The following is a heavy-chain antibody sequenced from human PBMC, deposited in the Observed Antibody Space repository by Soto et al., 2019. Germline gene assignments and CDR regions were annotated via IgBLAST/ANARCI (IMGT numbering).Heavy chain of an antibody. Sequence: QVQLVQSGFELKKPGASVKVSCKASGYTFTSYAMNWVRQAPGQGLEWMGWINTNTGNPTYAQGFTGRFVFSLDTSVSTAYLQICSLKAEDTAVYYCARDHCSSTSCYRYYYYGMDVWGQGTTVTVSS. CDR2: INTNTGNP. J-gene: IGHJ6*02. CDR1: GYTFTSYA. V-gene: IGHV7-4-1*01. D-gene: IGHD2-2*01. CDR3: ARDHCSSTSCYRYYYYGMDV.